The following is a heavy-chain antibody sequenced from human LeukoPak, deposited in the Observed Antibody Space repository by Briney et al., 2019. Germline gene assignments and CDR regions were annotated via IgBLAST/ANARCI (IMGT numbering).Heavy chain of an antibody. J-gene: IGHJ4*02. V-gene: IGHV3-30*01. CDR3: ARDESSDYYDPFDY. D-gene: IGHD3-22*01. CDR2: ISFDGSHE. Sequence: TGGSLRLSCAASGFTFSSYAMHWVRQAPGKGLEWVAGISFDGSHEYYADSVRGRFTISRDNFNNALYLQMNSLRAEDTAVYYCARDESSDYYDPFDYWGQGTLVTVSS. CDR1: GFTFSSYA.